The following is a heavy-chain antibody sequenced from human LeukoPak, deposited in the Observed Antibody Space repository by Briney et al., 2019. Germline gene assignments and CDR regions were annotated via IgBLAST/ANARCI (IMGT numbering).Heavy chain of an antibody. J-gene: IGHJ4*02. D-gene: IGHD3-22*01. Sequence: PSETLSLTCAVYGGSFSGYYWSWIRQPPGKGLEWIGEINHSGSTNYNPSLKSRVTISVDTSKNQFSLKLSSVTAADTAVYYCANSLTYYYDSSGGGYWGQGTLVTVSS. CDR1: GGSFSGYY. CDR3: ANSLTYYYDSSGGGY. CDR2: INHSGST. V-gene: IGHV4-34*01.